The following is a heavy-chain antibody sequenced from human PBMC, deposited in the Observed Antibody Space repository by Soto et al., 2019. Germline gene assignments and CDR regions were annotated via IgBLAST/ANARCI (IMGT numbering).Heavy chain of an antibody. V-gene: IGHV4-39*01. CDR1: GGSITRGSYF. CDR2: IYYSGRT. Sequence: LQLQESGPGLVKPSETLSLTCTVSGGSITRGSYFWGWIRQPPGKGLEWIGSIYYSGRTYYNPSLKSRVTISVDTSKDQFSLKLSSVTAADTAVYYCARLFTIMEYFDYWGQGSLVAVSS. CDR3: ARLFTIMEYFDY. D-gene: IGHD3-3*01. J-gene: IGHJ4*02.